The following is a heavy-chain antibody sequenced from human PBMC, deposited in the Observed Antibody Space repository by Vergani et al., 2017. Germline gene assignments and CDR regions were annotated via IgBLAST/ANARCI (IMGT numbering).Heavy chain of an antibody. Sequence: QVQLQESGPGLVKPSETLSLTCTVSGGSISSYYWSWIRQPPGKGLEWIGYIYYSGSTNYNPSLKSRVTISVDTSKNQFSLKLSSVTAADTAVYYCARGYYYDSSGYYYFDYWGQGTLVTVSS. V-gene: IGHV4-59*01. D-gene: IGHD3-22*01. CDR1: GGSISSYY. CDR3: ARGYYYDSSGYYYFDY. CDR2: IYYSGST. J-gene: IGHJ4*02.